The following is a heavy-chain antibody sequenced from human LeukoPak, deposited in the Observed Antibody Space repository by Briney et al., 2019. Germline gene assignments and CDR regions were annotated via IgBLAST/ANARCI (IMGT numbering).Heavy chain of an antibody. J-gene: IGHJ5*02. Sequence: ASVKVSCKASGGTFSSYAINWVRQAPGQGLEWMGWISAYNGNTNYAQKLQGRVTMTTDTSTSTAYMELRSLRSDDTAVYYCARGRPEYYDFWSGYSTGSNWFDPWGQGTLATVSS. D-gene: IGHD3-3*01. CDR1: GGTFSSYA. CDR3: ARGRPEYYDFWSGYSTGSNWFDP. CDR2: ISAYNGNT. V-gene: IGHV1-18*01.